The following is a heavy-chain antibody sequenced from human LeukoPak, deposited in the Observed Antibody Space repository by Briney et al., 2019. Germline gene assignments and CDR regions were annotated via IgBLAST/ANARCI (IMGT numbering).Heavy chain of an antibody. CDR2: IWPSGTT. D-gene: IGHD4-23*01. CDR3: ARESKTYDGSGFYHDS. Sequence: PSETLSLTCTVSGDSISTYSWSWIRQPAGKGLEWIGRIWPSGTTDHNPSLKSRVTMSLDTSKSQFSLNLWSVTAADTAVYYCARESKTYDGSGFYHDSWGQGTLVTVSS. V-gene: IGHV4-4*07. J-gene: IGHJ4*02. CDR1: GDSISTYS.